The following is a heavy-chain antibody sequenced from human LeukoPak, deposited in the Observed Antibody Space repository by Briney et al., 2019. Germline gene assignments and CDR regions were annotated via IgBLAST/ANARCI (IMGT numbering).Heavy chain of an antibody. D-gene: IGHD1-7*01. CDR3: ARDKTGTGIDY. J-gene: IGHJ4*02. V-gene: IGHV3-43*01. CDR2: ISCDGVTT. CDR1: GFTFVDYT. Sequence: PGGCLRLSCAASGFTFVDYTMHWVRQAPGKSVEWGSRISCDGVTTYYAHSVKGRFTISRDSSKNSLCLQMNSLRTEDTALYYCARDKTGTGIDYWGQGTLVTVSS.